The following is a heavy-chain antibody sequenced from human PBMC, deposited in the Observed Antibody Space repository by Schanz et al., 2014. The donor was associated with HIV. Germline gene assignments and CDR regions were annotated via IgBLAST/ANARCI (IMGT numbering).Heavy chain of an antibody. J-gene: IGHJ5*02. CDR2: IYYSGST. CDR3: ARGPINPILFPAWFDP. CDR1: GGSISSYY. Sequence: QVQLQESGPGLVKPSETLSLTCTVSGGSISSYYWSWIRQPPGKGLEWIGYIYYSGSTNYNPSLKSRVTISVDTSKNQFSLKLSSVTAADTAVYYCARGPINPILFPAWFDPWGQGTLVTVSS. V-gene: IGHV4-59*01.